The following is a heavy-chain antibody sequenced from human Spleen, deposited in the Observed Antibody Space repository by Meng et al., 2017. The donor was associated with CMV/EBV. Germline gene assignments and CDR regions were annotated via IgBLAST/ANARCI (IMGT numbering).Heavy chain of an antibody. D-gene: IGHD3-16*01. V-gene: IGHV4-30-4*06. J-gene: IGHJ5*02. CDR2: IYYSGTT. Sequence: SGDSISSGDYYWSWIRQHPGKGLEWIGCIYYSGTTYYSPSLKSRISMSVDMSANQFSLRVTSVTAADTALYYCARTYTNYEGNWFDPWGQGTLVTVSS. CDR1: GDSISSGDYY. CDR3: ARTYTNYEGNWFDP.